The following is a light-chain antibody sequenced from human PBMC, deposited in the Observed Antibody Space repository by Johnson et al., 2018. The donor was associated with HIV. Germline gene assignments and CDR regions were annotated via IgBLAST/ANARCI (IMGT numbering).Light chain of an antibody. J-gene: IGLJ1*01. CDR1: SSNIGRNY. CDR3: GTWDSSLRSGF. V-gene: IGLV1-51*01. CDR2: DNN. Sequence: QSVLTQPPSVSAAPGQKVTISCSGSSSNIGRNYVSWYQQLPGTAPKLLIFDNNKRPSGIPDRFSGSKSGTSATLGITGLQTGDEADDYCGTWDSSLRSGFFGTGTKVPVL.